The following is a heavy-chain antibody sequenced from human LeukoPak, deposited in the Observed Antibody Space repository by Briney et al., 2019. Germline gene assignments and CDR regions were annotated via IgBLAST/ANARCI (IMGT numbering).Heavy chain of an antibody. D-gene: IGHD1-20*01. V-gene: IGHV4-59*12. CDR1: GGSISSYY. CDR3: ASTLTGEAFDI. Sequence: SETLSLTCTVSGGSISSYYWSWIRQPPGKGLEWIGYIYYSGSTNYNPSLKSRVTISVDRSKNQFSLKLSSVTAADTAVYYCASTLTGEAFDIWGQGTMVTVSS. J-gene: IGHJ3*02. CDR2: IYYSGST.